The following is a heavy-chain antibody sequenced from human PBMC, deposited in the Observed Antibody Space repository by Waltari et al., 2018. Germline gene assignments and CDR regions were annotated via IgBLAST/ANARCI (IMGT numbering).Heavy chain of an antibody. CDR2: VYHDGRV. J-gene: IGHJ4*02. CDR1: GDSISTXNW. CDR3: GRTXGSGRNILEVDX. D-gene: IGHD3-3*02. V-gene: IGHV4-4*02. Sequence: LQESGPXLVXXSGTLSXACAXSGDSISTXNWWTWVRQPPGKGLEWIGDVYHDGRVNXNPSVRSRVTXSVDRSKNEFSLTLFSVXAADTAVYXCGRTXGSGRNILEVDXWGQGILVTVSS.